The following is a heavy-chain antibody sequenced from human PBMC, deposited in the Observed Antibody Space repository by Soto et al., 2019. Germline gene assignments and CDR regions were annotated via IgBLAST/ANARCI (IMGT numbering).Heavy chain of an antibody. V-gene: IGHV4-30-4*01. CDR3: ARVGSDDESSGYYSNWFDP. CDR1: GGSISSGDYY. Sequence: SETLSLTCTVSGGSISSGDYYWSWIRQPPGKGLEWIGYIYYSGSTYYNPSLKSRVTISVDTSKNQFSLKLSSVTAADTAVYYCARVGSDDESSGYYSNWFDPWGQGTLVTVSS. J-gene: IGHJ5*02. D-gene: IGHD3-22*01. CDR2: IYYSGST.